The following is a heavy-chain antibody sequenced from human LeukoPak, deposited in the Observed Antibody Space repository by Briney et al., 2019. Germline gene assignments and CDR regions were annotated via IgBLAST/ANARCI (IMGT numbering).Heavy chain of an antibody. CDR2: ISGHNGNT. CDR1: GYTFSNYG. V-gene: IGHV1-18*01. D-gene: IGHD1-14*01. J-gene: IGHJ3*02. Sequence: ASVKVSCKASGYTFSNYGISWVRQAPGHGLEWMGWISGHNGNTNYAQKLQGRVTMTTDTSTSTAYMELRSLRSDDTAVYYCARAPPGDAFDIWGQGTMVTVSS. CDR3: ARAPPGDAFDI.